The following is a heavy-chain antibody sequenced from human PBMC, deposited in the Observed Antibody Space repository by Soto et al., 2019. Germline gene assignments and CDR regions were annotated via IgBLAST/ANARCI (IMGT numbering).Heavy chain of an antibody. D-gene: IGHD3-3*01. J-gene: IGHJ5*02. CDR3: ARGYDFWSGYIPAANWFDP. V-gene: IGHV3-21*01. Sequence: GGSLRLSCAASGFTFSSYSMNWVRQAPGKGLEWVSSISSSSSYIYYADSVKGRFTISRDNAKNSLYLQMNSLRAEDTAVYYCARGYDFWSGYIPAANWFDPWGQGTLVTVSS. CDR1: GFTFSSYS. CDR2: ISSSSSYI.